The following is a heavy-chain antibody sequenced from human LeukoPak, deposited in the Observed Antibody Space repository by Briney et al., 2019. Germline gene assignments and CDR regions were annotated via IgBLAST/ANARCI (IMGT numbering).Heavy chain of an antibody. CDR1: GDSISSYF. J-gene: IGHJ4*02. V-gene: IGHV4-59*01. D-gene: IGHD2-15*01. CDR3: ARAARYCSGGSCWDY. Sequence: SETLSLTCSVSGDSISSYFWSWIREPPGKGLEWIGYIYYSGKTNHNTSLKSRVTISLDTSKNQFSLKLTSVTAADTAIYYCARAARYCSGGSCWDYWGQGTLVTVSS. CDR2: IYYSGKT.